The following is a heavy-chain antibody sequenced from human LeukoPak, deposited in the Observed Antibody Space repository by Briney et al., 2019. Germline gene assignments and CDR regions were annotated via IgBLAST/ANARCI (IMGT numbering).Heavy chain of an antibody. V-gene: IGHV3-7*03. CDR2: IKQDGSET. CDR1: GFTFTTYW. CDR3: ARDSGGRVYNY. Sequence: GGSLRLSRAASGFTFTTYWMTWVLQAPGKGLEWVANIKQDGSETYYVDSVKGRFTISRDNAKNSLYLQMNSLRAEDTAVYYCARDSGGRVYNYWGQGTLVTVSS. D-gene: IGHD3-10*01. J-gene: IGHJ4*02.